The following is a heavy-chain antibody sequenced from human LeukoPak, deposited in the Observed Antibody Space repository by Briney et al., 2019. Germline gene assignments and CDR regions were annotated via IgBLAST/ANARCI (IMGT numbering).Heavy chain of an antibody. D-gene: IGHD1-1*01. CDR1: GGSFRGYY. Sequence: KASETLSLTCAVYGGSFRGYYWSWIRQPPGKGLEWIGEINHSGSSNYNPSLKSRVTISLDTSKNQFSLNLSSVTAADTAVYYCARQETGSVRYLHWGQGTLVTVSS. CDR2: INHSGSS. J-gene: IGHJ4*02. V-gene: IGHV4-34*01. CDR3: ARQETGSVRYLH.